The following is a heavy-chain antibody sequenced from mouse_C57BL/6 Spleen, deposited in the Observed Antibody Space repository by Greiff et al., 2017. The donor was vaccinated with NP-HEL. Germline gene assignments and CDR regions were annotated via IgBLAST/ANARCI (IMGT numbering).Heavy chain of an antibody. CDR1: GYTFTSYW. D-gene: IGHD1-1*01. CDR2: IYPGNSDT. V-gene: IGHV1-5*01. CDR3: TITTVEDPHWYFDV. Sequence: EVQLQQSGTVLARPGASVKMSCKTSGYTFTSYWMHWVKQRPGQGLEWIGAIYPGNSDTSYNQKFKGKAKLTAVTSASTAYMELSSLTNEDSAVYYCTITTVEDPHWYFDVWGTGTTVTVSS. J-gene: IGHJ1*03.